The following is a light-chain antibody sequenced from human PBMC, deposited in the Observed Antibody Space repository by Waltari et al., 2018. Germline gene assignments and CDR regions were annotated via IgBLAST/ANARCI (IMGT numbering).Light chain of an antibody. CDR1: QSVSGF. CDR3: QNHEKLPAT. Sequence: EIVLTQSPGTLPLTAGDRATLACRASQSVSGFLAWNQQKPGQAPRLLIYHASNRATRIPDRFSGSGSGTDFSLTISRLEPEDFAVYYCQNHEKLPATFGQGTKVEI. CDR2: HAS. V-gene: IGKV3-20*01. J-gene: IGKJ1*01.